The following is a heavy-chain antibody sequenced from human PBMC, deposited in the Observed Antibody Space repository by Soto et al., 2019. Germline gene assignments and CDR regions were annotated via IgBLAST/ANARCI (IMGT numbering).Heavy chain of an antibody. CDR2: ISGSGGST. CDR1: GFTFSNYA. D-gene: IGHD3-22*01. CDR3: AKALGHYDSSASDY. V-gene: IGHV3-23*01. Sequence: EVQVLESGGGLVQPGGSLRLSCAASGFTFSNYAMSWVRQAPGKGLECVSVISGSGGSTYYADSVKGRFTISRDNSKNTVYLQMNSLSAEDTAVYYCAKALGHYDSSASDYWGQGPLVTVSS. J-gene: IGHJ4*02.